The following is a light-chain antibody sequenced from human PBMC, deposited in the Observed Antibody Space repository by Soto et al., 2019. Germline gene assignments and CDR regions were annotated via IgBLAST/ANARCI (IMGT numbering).Light chain of an antibody. CDR1: QTFGRW. V-gene: IGKV1-5*03. J-gene: IGKJ3*01. Sequence: DIQMTQSPSTLSASVGDRVTITCRASQTFGRWLAWFQQKPGKAPKLLTYEASNLQSGVPSRFSGSGSGTKFTLTISSLQPDDFATYYCQQGSRFPFTFGPGTKVDIK. CDR2: EAS. CDR3: QQGSRFPFT.